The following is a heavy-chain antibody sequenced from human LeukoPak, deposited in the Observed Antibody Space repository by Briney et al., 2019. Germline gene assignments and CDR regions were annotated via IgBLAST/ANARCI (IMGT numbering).Heavy chain of an antibody. CDR2: INHSGST. CDR1: GGSFSGYY. V-gene: IGHV4-34*01. Sequence: NPSETLSLTCAVYGGSFSGYYWSWIRQPPGKGMEWIGEINHSGSTNYNPSLKSRVTISVDTSKNQFSLKLSSVTAADTAVYYCARGLSGIAVDGGYFFDYWGQGTLVTVSS. CDR3: ARGLSGIAVDGGYFFDY. D-gene: IGHD6-19*01. J-gene: IGHJ4*02.